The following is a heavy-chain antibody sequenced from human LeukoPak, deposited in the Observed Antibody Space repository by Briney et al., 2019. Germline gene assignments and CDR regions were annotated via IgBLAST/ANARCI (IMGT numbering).Heavy chain of an antibody. CDR3: ARHPSGRMWLQQGGWFDP. V-gene: IGHV4-39*01. CDR1: GGSISSTSYD. J-gene: IGHJ5*02. D-gene: IGHD5-24*01. Sequence: SETLSLTCTVSGGSISSTSYDWGWIRQPPGKGLEWIVSMYHNGSTYYNPSVKSRVTISVDTSKNQFSLKLSSVTAADTAVYYCARHPSGRMWLQQGGWFDPWGQGTLVTVSS. CDR2: MYHNGST.